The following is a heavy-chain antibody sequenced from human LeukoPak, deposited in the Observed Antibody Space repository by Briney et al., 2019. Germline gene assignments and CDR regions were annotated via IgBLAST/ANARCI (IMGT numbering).Heavy chain of an antibody. D-gene: IGHD3-10*01. V-gene: IGHV3-23*01. CDR2: ISGSGGST. Sequence: PGGSLRLSCAASGFTFSSYAMSWVRQAPGKGLEWVSAISGSGGSTYYADSVKGRFTISRDNSKNTLYLQMNSLRAGDTAVYYCAREAYYYGSGSRALWFDPWGQGTLVTVSS. CDR1: GFTFSSYA. CDR3: AREAYYYGSGSRALWFDP. J-gene: IGHJ5*02.